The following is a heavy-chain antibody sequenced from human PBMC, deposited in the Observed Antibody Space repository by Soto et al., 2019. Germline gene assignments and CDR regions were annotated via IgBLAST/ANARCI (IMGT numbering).Heavy chain of an antibody. CDR3: ARGGIALPDDYGYYAMDV. CDR2: ISAYNGNT. Sequence: GAAVKFSFKASGYTFTSYNINWVRQAPGQGLECIGWISAYNGNTNYAQRLQGRVTMTTDTSTSTAYMELRSLRSDDTAVYYCARGGIALPDDYGYYAMDVWGQGTTVTVSS. D-gene: IGHD6-19*01. V-gene: IGHV1-18*04. J-gene: IGHJ6*02. CDR1: GYTFTSYN.